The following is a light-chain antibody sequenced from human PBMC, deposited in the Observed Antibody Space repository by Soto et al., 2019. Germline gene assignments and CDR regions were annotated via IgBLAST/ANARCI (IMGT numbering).Light chain of an antibody. CDR3: SLYTSENTYV. J-gene: IGLJ1*01. Sequence: QSVLTQPPSVSGSPGQSVTISCTGTSTDFVSYNRVSWYQQPPGTAPKLIIYEASNRPSGVPDRFSGSKSGNTASLTISGLQAADEADYYCSLYTSENTYVFATATNFTVL. CDR1: STDFVSYNR. V-gene: IGLV2-18*01. CDR2: EAS.